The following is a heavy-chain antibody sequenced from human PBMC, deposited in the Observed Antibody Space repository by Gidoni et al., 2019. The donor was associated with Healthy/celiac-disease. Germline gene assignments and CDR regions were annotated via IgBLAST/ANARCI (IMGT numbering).Heavy chain of an antibody. CDR3: ARSHIVVVVAATGNWFDP. V-gene: IGHV1-18*01. CDR1: GYTFTSYG. CDR2: ISAYNGNT. D-gene: IGHD2-15*01. J-gene: IGHJ5*02. Sequence: QVQLVQSGAEVKKPGASVKVSCKASGYTFTSYGIRWVRQAPGQGLECMVWISAYNGNTNYAQKLQGRVTMTTDTSTGTAYMELRSLRSDDTAVYYCARSHIVVVVAATGNWFDPWGQGTLVTVSS.